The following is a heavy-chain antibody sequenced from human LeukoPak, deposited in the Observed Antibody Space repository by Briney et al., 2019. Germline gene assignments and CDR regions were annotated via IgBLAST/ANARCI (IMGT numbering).Heavy chain of an antibody. Sequence: SETLSLTCTVSGGSFSNYYWSWIRQSPGKGLEWIGYIYHTGSANYSPSLKSRVSISIDTSKSQFSLRLISVTAADTAVYYCARVSGYEMPHFDYWGQGTLVTVSS. CDR1: GGSFSNYY. CDR3: ARVSGYEMPHFDY. CDR2: IYHTGSA. J-gene: IGHJ4*02. D-gene: IGHD5-12*01. V-gene: IGHV4-59*01.